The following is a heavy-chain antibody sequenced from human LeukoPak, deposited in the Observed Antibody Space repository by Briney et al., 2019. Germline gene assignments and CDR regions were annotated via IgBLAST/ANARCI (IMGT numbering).Heavy chain of an antibody. CDR3: ATRPWSGYHYYFDY. CDR1: GYTLTELS. D-gene: IGHD3-3*01. J-gene: IGHJ4*02. V-gene: IGHV1-24*01. Sequence: ASVKVSCKVSGYTLTELSMHWVRQAPGKVLEWMGGFDPEDGETIYAQKFQGRVTMTEDTSTDTAYMELSSLRSEDTAVYYCATRPWSGYHYYFDYWGQGTLVTVSS. CDR2: FDPEDGET.